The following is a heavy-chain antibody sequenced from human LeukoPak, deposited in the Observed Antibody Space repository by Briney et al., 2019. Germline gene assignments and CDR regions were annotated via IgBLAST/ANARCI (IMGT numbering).Heavy chain of an antibody. V-gene: IGHV3-30-3*01. CDR1: GFTFSSYA. D-gene: IGHD1-26*01. CDR3: AKDRLEWELGFDY. Sequence: GGSLRLSCAASGFTFSSYAMHWVRQAPGKGLEWVAVISYDGSNKYYADSVKGRFTISRDNSKNTLYLQMNSLGAEDTAVYYCAKDRLEWELGFDYWGQGTLVTVSS. CDR2: ISYDGSNK. J-gene: IGHJ4*02.